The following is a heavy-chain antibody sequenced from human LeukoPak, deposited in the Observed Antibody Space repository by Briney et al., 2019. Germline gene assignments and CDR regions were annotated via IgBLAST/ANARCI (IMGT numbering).Heavy chain of an antibody. CDR2: IFYSGST. D-gene: IGHD2-21*02. CDR1: SGSISGYY. J-gene: IGHJ6*03. Sequence: SETLSLTCSVSSGSISGYYWNWIRQPPGKGLEWIGQIFYSGSTTYNPSLKSPVTISVDTSKNQFSLKVRSVTAADTAVYYCARGNGGDYYYYYYMDVWGKGTTVTVS. V-gene: IGHV4-59*08. CDR3: ARGNGGDYYYYYYMDV.